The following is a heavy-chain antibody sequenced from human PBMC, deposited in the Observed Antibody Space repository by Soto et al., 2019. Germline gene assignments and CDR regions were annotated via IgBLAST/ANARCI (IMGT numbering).Heavy chain of an antibody. CDR1: GFSFRIYS. J-gene: IGHJ4*02. CDR3: ARGRLWSFDF. CDR2: ISSDSGTI. V-gene: IGHV3-48*02. D-gene: IGHD3-10*01. Sequence: EVQMVESGGDLVQPGGSLRLSCVVSGFSFRIYSMNWVRQAPGKGLEWISYISSDSGTIYYADSLKGRFTISRDNGKNSLYLQMNSPTDEDTAVYYCARGRLWSFDFWGQGTLVTVSS.